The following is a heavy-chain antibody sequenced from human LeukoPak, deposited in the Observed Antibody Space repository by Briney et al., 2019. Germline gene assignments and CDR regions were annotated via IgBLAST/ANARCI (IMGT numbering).Heavy chain of an antibody. CDR2: ISYDGSNK. D-gene: IGHD6-6*01. J-gene: IGHJ4*02. Sequence: GGSLRLSCAASGFTVSSNYMSWVRQAPGKGLEWVAVISYDGSNKYYADSVKGRFTISRDNSKNTLYLQMNSLRAEDTAVYYCARDAGDGYSSSSSDYWGQGTLVTVSS. CDR1: GFTVSSNY. V-gene: IGHV3-30-3*01. CDR3: ARDAGDGYSSSSSDY.